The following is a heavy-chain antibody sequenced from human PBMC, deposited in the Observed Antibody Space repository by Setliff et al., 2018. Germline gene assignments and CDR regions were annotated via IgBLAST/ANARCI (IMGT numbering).Heavy chain of an antibody. D-gene: IGHD3-10*01. Sequence: ASVKVSCKASGYTFSSYAVNWVRQAPGQGLEYMGWINTNTGNPSYAQGFTGRSVFSLDTSVSTAYLQISSLKAEDTAIYYCARATRFGTIKYRGDYYMDVWGKGTTVTVSS. CDR2: INTNTGNP. CDR3: ARATRFGTIKYRGDYYMDV. V-gene: IGHV7-4-1*02. J-gene: IGHJ6*03. CDR1: GYTFSSYA.